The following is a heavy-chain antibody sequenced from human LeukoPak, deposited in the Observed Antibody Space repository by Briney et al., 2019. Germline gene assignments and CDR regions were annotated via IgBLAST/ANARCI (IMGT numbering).Heavy chain of an antibody. CDR2: INHSGST. Sequence: PSETLSLTCAVYGGSFSGYYWSWIRQPPGKGLEWMGEINHSGSTNYNPSLKSRVTISVDTSKNQFSLKLSPVTAADTAVYYCARSAGVCSSSCPNWFDPWGQGTLVTVSS. CDR1: GGSFSGYY. D-gene: IGHD6-13*01. CDR3: ARSAGVCSSSCPNWFDP. J-gene: IGHJ5*02. V-gene: IGHV4-34*01.